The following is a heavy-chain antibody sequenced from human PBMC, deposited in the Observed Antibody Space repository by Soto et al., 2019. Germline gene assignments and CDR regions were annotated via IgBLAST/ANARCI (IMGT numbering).Heavy chain of an antibody. CDR1: GFTFSSYA. Sequence: QVQLVESGGGVVQPGRSLRLSCAASGFTFSSYAMHWVRQAPGKGLEWVAVISYDGSNKYYADSVKGRFTISRDNSKNTLDLQMNSLRAEDAAVYYCAREPAPDYWGQGTLVTVSS. CDR2: ISYDGSNK. J-gene: IGHJ4*02. CDR3: AREPAPDY. V-gene: IGHV3-30-3*01.